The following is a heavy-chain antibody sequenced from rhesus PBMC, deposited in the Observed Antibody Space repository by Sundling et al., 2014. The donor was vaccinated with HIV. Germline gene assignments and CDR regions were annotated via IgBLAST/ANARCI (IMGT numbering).Heavy chain of an antibody. J-gene: IGHJ6*01. Sequence: QVQLQESGPGLVKPSETLSLSCAVSGYSISSGYGWNWIRQPPGKGLEWIGYISGSSGTTYYNPSLKSRVTVSTDTSKNRFSLKLNSVTAADTAVYYCVRGITGISPRLDSWGQGVVVTVSS. V-gene: IGHV4-127*01. CDR1: GYSISSGYG. CDR2: ISGSSGTT. D-gene: IGHD1-32*01. CDR3: VRGITGISPRLDS.